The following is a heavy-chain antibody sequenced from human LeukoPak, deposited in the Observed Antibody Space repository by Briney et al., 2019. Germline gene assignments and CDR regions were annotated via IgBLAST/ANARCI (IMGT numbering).Heavy chain of an antibody. CDR3: ARDPSTGWSFDN. J-gene: IGHJ4*02. V-gene: IGHV1-3*04. D-gene: IGHD6-19*01. Sequence: GASVKVSCKASGYTFTTYAMHWVRQAPGQRLEWMGWISTGNGCTEYSRNFQGRVTISRDTSASTAYMELSSLGSEDTAVYYCARDPSTGWSFDNWGQGTLVTVSS. CDR2: ISTGNGCT. CDR1: GYTFTTYA.